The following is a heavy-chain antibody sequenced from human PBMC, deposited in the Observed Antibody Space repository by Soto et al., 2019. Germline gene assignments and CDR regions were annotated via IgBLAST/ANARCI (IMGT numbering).Heavy chain of an antibody. Sequence: QVQLQQWGAGLLKPSETLSLTCAVYGGSFSDHYWSWIRQPPGKGLEWVGEVNHRGSSTYTPSLKSRITISADTSKNQFSLKLSSVTAADTAVYYCARGISRKVGDQTDAPDKYYFDSWGRGTLVTVSS. D-gene: IGHD1-26*01. CDR2: VNHRGSS. J-gene: IGHJ4*02. V-gene: IGHV4-34*01. CDR1: GGSFSDHY. CDR3: ARGISRKVGDQTDAPDKYYFDS.